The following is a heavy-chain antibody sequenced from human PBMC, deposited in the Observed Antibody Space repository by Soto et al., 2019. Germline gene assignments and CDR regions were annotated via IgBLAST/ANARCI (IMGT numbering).Heavy chain of an antibody. D-gene: IGHD3-10*01. V-gene: IGHV3-23*01. CDR2: ISGSGGST. J-gene: IGHJ4*02. CDR3: AKDHLDGSGSYYY. Sequence: EVQLLESGGGLVQPGGSLRLSCAASGFTFSSYTMSWVRQAPGKGLEWVSAISGSGGSTYYADSVKGRFTISRDNSKNTLYLQMNSLRAEDTAVYYCAKDHLDGSGSYYYWGQGTLVTVSS. CDR1: GFTFSSYT.